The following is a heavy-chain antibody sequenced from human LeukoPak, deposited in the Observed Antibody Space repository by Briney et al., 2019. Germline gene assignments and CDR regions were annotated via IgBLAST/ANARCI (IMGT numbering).Heavy chain of an antibody. D-gene: IGHD1/OR15-1a*01. CDR1: GGTFSSYA. Sequence: ASVKVSCKASGGTFSSYAISWVRQAPGQGLEWMGGIIPIFGTANYAQKFQGRVTITADESTSTAYMELSSLRSEDTAVYYCAGALDQAFDSWGQGTLVTVSS. V-gene: IGHV1-69*13. J-gene: IGHJ4*02. CDR2: IIPIFGTA. CDR3: AGALDQAFDS.